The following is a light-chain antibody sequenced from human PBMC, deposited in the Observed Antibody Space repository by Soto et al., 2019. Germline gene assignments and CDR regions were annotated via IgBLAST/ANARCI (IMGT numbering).Light chain of an antibody. J-gene: IGKJ4*01. V-gene: IGKV3-20*01. CDR3: KQDGSQLT. CDR1: QSVSSSY. CDR2: GES. Sequence: IVLTQSPCTLSLSPGERATLSCSASQSVSSSYLACYQQKPGQAPRLLIYGESSRATGIPDRFSGSGSGTDFTLTISRLGPEDFAVYYCKQDGSQLTFGGGTKVDI.